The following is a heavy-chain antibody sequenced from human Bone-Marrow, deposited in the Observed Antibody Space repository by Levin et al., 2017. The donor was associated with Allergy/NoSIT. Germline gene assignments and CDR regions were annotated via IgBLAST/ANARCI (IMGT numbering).Heavy chain of an antibody. Sequence: KSSETLSLTCAVSGGSFSGYYWTWIRQPPGKGLEWIGDILHSGRTNYNPSLKSRVTISVDTSKNQFSLRLNTVTAAAPGVDYCASGADLGQPPFDPWGQGTLVTVSS. CDR2: ILHSGRT. CDR1: GGSFSGYY. D-gene: IGHD3-10*01. V-gene: IGHV4-34*12. CDR3: ASGADLGQPPFDP. J-gene: IGHJ5*02.